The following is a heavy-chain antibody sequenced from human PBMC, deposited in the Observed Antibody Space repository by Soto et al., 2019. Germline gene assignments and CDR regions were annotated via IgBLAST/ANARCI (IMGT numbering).Heavy chain of an antibody. CDR2: IIPIFGTA. Sequence: SVKVSCKASGGTFSSYAISWVRQAPGQGLEWMGGIIPIFGTANYAQKFQGRVTITADESTSTAYMELSSLRSEDTAVYYCARAHGRSSPRALRNYFDYWGQGTLVTVSS. J-gene: IGHJ4*02. CDR1: GGTFSSYA. D-gene: IGHD6-6*01. CDR3: ARAHGRSSPRALRNYFDY. V-gene: IGHV1-69*13.